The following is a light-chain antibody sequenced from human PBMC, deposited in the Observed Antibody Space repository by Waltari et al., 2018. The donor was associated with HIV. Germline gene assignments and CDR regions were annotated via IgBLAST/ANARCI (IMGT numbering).Light chain of an antibody. J-gene: IGKJ4*01. V-gene: IGKV3-11*01. CDR2: DAS. CDR1: QSVRDY. Sequence: EIVLTQFPATLSMSPGERATLSCRASQSVRDYFAWYQQNPGKAPRLLIYDASNRATGIPARFSGSGSGTDVTLTISSLEPEDFAVYYCQQRSYWRRALTFGGGTKVEIK. CDR3: QQRSYWRRALT.